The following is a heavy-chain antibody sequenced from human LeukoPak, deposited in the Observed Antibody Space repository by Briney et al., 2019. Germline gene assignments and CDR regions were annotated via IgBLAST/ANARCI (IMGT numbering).Heavy chain of an antibody. CDR1: GYTFTSYG. CDR2: ISAYNGNT. V-gene: IGHV1-18*01. D-gene: IGHD2-2*01. CDR3: AREGDFCSSTSCRISFDY. J-gene: IGHJ4*02. Sequence: ASVKVSCKASGYTFTSYGISWVRQAPGQGLEWVGWISAYNGNTNYAQKLQGRVTMTTDTSTSTAYMELRSLRSDDTAVYYCAREGDFCSSTSCRISFDYWGQGTLVTVSS.